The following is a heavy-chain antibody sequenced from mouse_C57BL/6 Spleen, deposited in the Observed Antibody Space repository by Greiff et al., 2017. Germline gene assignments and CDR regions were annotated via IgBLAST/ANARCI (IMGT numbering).Heavy chain of an antibody. Sequence: VQLQQSGPGLVQPSQSLSITCPVSGFSLTSYGVHWVRQSPGKGLEWLGVIWRGGSTDYNAAFMSRLSITKDNSKSQVFFKMNSLQADDTAIYYCAKGETGRVTGYYFDYWGQGTTLTVSS. J-gene: IGHJ2*01. CDR1: GFSLTSYG. V-gene: IGHV2-5*01. CDR3: AKGETGRVTGYYFDY. CDR2: IWRGGST.